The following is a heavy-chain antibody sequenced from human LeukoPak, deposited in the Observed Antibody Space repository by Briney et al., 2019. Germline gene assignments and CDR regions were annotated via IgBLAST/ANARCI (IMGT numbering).Heavy chain of an antibody. CDR1: GYPFTTCF. CDR2: INTNNGRT. J-gene: IGHJ4*02. CDR3: VREKAGGYSDF. V-gene: IGHV1-46*01. Sequence: APLRVSCKTSGYPFTTCFIHWLRQAPGQGLECMGMINTNNGRTNQPQTFRGSVTLTRGVSASTGYMEMSSLRSDDTAIYYCVREKAGGYSDFWGQGTLVTVSS. D-gene: IGHD3-10*01.